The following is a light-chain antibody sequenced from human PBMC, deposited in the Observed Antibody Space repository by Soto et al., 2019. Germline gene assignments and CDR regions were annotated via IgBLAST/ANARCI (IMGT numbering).Light chain of an antibody. CDR1: QSVSSD. Sequence: EIVLTQSPGTLSLSPGERATLSCRASQSVSSDLAWYQQKPGQAPRLLIYGASSRATGIPDRFSGSGSGTDFTLTISRLEPEDFAVYYCQQYGSSSITFGQGTKVDIK. J-gene: IGKJ1*01. CDR3: QQYGSSSIT. CDR2: GAS. V-gene: IGKV3-20*01.